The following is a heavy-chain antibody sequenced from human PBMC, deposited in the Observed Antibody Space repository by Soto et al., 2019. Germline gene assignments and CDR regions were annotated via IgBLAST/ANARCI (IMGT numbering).Heavy chain of an antibody. J-gene: IGHJ4*02. Sequence: APAKATCKASGYTFTSYALHWVRQDPGQRLEWMGWINAGNGNTKYSQKFQGRVTITRDTSASTAYMELSSLRSEDTAVYYCASVRSGTSSGWVYWGLGTLVTVSP. D-gene: IGHD6-19*01. V-gene: IGHV1-3*01. CDR1: GYTFTSYA. CDR3: ASVRSGTSSGWVY. CDR2: INAGNGNT.